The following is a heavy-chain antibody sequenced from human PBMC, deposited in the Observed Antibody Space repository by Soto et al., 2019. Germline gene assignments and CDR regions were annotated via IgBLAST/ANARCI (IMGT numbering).Heavy chain of an antibody. CDR2: INHSGST. J-gene: IGHJ6*03. D-gene: IGHD2-15*01. CDR3: ARGRCSGGSCYKSYYYYMDV. V-gene: IGHV4-34*01. Sequence: SETLSLTCAVYGGSFSGYYWSWIRQPPGKGLEWIGEINHSGSTNYNPSLKSRVTISVDTSKNQFSLKLSSVTAADTAVYYCARGRCSGGSCYKSYYYYMDVWGKGTTVTSP. CDR1: GGSFSGYY.